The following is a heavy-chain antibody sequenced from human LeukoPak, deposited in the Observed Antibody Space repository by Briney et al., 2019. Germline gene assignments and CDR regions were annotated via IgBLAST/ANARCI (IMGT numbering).Heavy chain of an antibody. Sequence: TGRSLRLSCAASGFTIDDYAIHWVRHAPGKGLEWVSGISWNSGSIGYADSVKGRFTISRDNAKNSLYLQMNSLRAEDTALYYCAKDRLYGDYEDYYYYGMDVWGQGTTVTVSS. CDR1: GFTIDDYA. CDR2: ISWNSGSI. D-gene: IGHD4-17*01. J-gene: IGHJ6*02. CDR3: AKDRLYGDYEDYYYYGMDV. V-gene: IGHV3-9*01.